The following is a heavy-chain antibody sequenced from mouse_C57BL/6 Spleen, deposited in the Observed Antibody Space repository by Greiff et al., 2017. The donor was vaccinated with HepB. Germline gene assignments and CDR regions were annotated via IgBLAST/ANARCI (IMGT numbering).Heavy chain of an antibody. Sequence: QVQLKESGAELVKPEASVKISCKASGYAFSSYWMNWVKQRPGKGLEWIGQIYPGDGDTNYNGKFKGKATLTADKSSSTAYMQLSSLTSEDSAVYFCARSGDYDSYYFDYWGQGTTLTVSS. CDR2: IYPGDGDT. V-gene: IGHV1-80*01. CDR1: GYAFSSYW. J-gene: IGHJ2*01. D-gene: IGHD2-4*01. CDR3: ARSGDYDSYYFDY.